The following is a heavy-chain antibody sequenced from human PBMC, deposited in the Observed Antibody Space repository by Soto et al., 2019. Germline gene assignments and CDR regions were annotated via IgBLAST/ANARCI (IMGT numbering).Heavy chain of an antibody. CDR2: ISAYNGNT. D-gene: IGHD1-26*01. V-gene: IGHV1-18*01. CDR3: ARDQEGGWFDP. Sequence: ASVKVSCKASGYTFSSYGISWVRQAPGQGLEWMGWISAYNGNTNYAQNLQGRVTMTTDTSTSTAYMELRSLRSDDTAVYYCARDQEGGWFDPWGRGTLVTGSS. CDR1: GYTFSSYG. J-gene: IGHJ5*02.